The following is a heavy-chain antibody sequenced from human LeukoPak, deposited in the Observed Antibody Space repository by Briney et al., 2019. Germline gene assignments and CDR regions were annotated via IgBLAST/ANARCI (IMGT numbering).Heavy chain of an antibody. CDR2: IYYSVST. Sequence: SETLSLTCTVSGGSISSSSYYWGWIRQPPGKGLEWIGSIYYSVSTYYNPSLKSRVTISVDTSKNQFSLKLSSVTAADTAVYYCARVPTVTFFDYWGQGTLVTVSS. D-gene: IGHD4-17*01. J-gene: IGHJ4*02. V-gene: IGHV4-39*07. CDR3: ARVPTVTFFDY. CDR1: GGSISSSSYY.